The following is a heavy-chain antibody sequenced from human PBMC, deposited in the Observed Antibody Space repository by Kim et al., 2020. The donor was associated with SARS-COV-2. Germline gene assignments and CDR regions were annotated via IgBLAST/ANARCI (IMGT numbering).Heavy chain of an antibody. J-gene: IGHJ6*02. Sequence: PARKRRVTVSVDTSKNRFALKLSCVTAADTAVYYCARKKGPAGTGGMDVWGQGTTVTVSS. CDR3: ARKKGPAGTGGMDV. D-gene: IGHD6-13*01. V-gene: IGHV4-34*13.